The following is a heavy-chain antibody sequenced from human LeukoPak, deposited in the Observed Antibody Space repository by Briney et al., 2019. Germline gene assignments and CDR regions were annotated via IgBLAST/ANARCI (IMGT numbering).Heavy chain of an antibody. CDR1: GGSISSYY. J-gene: IGHJ5*02. V-gene: IGHV4-59*01. Sequence: PSETLSLTCTVSGGSISSYYWSWIRQPPGKGLEWIGYIYYSGGTNYNPSLKSRVTISVDTSKNQFSLKLSSVTAADTAVYYCARGYYYDSSGYLFDPWGQGTLVTVSS. CDR3: ARGYYYDSSGYLFDP. D-gene: IGHD3-22*01. CDR2: IYYSGGT.